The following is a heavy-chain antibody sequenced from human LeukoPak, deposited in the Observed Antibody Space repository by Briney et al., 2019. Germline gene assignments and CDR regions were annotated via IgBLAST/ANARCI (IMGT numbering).Heavy chain of an antibody. J-gene: IGHJ5*02. CDR1: GGPFSGYY. Sequence: SETLSLTCAVYGGPFSGYYWSWIRQPPGKGLEWIGEINHSGSTNYNPSLKSRVTISVDTSKNQFSLKLSSVTAADTAVYYCARGPRVVTTIYNWFDPWGQGTLVTVSS. D-gene: IGHD5-12*01. CDR2: INHSGST. CDR3: ARGPRVVTTIYNWFDP. V-gene: IGHV4-34*01.